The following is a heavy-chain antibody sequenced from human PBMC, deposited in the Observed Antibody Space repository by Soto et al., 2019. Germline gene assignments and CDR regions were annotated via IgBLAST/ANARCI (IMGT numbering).Heavy chain of an antibody. CDR1: GFSLSPYW. J-gene: IGHJ4*02. V-gene: IGHV3-74*03. D-gene: IGHD3-16*01. CDR3: ARDLGGPDY. CDR2: LSSDGFGA. Sequence: GGSLRLSCAASGFSLSPYWMHWVRQVPGRGLEWVARLSSDGFGAAYAGSVKGRFFISRDIARNTLSLQMNSLRADDTAVYYCARDLGGPDYWGRGTSVTVSS.